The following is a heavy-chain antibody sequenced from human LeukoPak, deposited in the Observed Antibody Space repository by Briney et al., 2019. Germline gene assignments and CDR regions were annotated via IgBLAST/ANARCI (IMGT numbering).Heavy chain of an antibody. J-gene: IGHJ5*02. CDR3: ATDLVTTSPIGLNYLDP. CDR2: MNPNSGKT. Sequence: ASVKVSCKASGYTFTSYDINWVRQATGQGREWMGWMNPNSGKTGYAQKFQGRVTMTRTTSISTAYMELSSLRSEDTAVYFCATDLVTTSPIGLNYLDPWGQGTLVTVSS. D-gene: IGHD5-12*01. CDR1: GYTFTSYD. V-gene: IGHV1-8*01.